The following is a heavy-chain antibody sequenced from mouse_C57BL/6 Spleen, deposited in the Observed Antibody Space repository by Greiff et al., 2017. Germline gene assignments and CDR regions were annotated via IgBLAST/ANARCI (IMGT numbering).Heavy chain of an antibody. V-gene: IGHV2-2*01. J-gene: IGHJ4*01. CDR1: GFSLTSYG. D-gene: IGHD1-1*01. Sequence: QVQLQQSGPGLVQPSQSLSITCTVSGFSLTSYGVHWVRQSPGKGLEWLGVIWSGGSTDYNAAFISRLSISKDNSKSQVFFKMNSLQADDTAIYYCARNWGTTRAMDYWGQGTSVTVSS. CDR3: ARNWGTTRAMDY. CDR2: IWSGGST.